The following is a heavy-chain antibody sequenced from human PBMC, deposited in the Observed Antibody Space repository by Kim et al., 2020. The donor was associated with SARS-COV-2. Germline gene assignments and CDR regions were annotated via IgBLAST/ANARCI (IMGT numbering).Heavy chain of an antibody. Sequence: SRVTISVDTSKNQFSLKLSSVTATDTAVYYCARVRILRYFDWLSVNYFDYWGQGTLVTVSS. D-gene: IGHD3-9*01. V-gene: IGHV4-34*01. CDR3: ARVRILRYFDWLSVNYFDY. J-gene: IGHJ4*02.